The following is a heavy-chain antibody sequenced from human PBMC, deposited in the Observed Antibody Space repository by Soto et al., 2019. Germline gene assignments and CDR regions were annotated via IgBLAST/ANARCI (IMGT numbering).Heavy chain of an antibody. CDR2: ISYGGSNK. CDR1: GFTFSSYG. CDR3: AKDNCISTSCYRLYNWFDP. V-gene: IGHV3-30*18. J-gene: IGHJ5*02. Sequence: QVQLVESGGGVVQPGRSLRLSCAASGFTFSSYGMHWVRQDPGKGLEWVAVISYGGSNKYYADSVKGRFTISRDNSKNTLYLKMNNLRAEDTAVYYCAKDNCISTSCYRLYNWFDPWGQGTLVTVSS. D-gene: IGHD2-2*01.